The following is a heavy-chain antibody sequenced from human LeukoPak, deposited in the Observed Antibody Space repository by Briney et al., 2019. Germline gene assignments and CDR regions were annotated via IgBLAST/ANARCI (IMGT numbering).Heavy chain of an antibody. CDR1: GYTFTGYY. J-gene: IGHJ5*02. Sequence: ASVKVSCKASGYTFTGYYMHWVRQAPGQGLEWMGWINPNSGGTNYAQKFQGRVTMTRDTSISTAYMELSRLRSDDTAVYYCARDGSPSAGVVKPPHNWFDPWGQGTLVTVSS. V-gene: IGHV1-2*02. CDR3: ARDGSPSAGVVKPPHNWFDP. D-gene: IGHD3-3*01. CDR2: INPNSGGT.